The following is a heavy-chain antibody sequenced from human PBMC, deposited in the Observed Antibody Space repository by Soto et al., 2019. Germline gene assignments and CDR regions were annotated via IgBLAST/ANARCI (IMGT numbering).Heavy chain of an antibody. CDR2: INPSGGST. J-gene: IGHJ5*02. D-gene: IGHD3-10*01. CDR1: GYTFTSYY. Sequence: ASVKVSCKASGYTFTSYYIHWVRQAPGQGLEWMGIINPSGGSTSYAQKFQGRVTMTRDTSTSTVYMELSSLRSGDTAVYYCARDFSGGVNWFDPWGQGTLVTVSS. V-gene: IGHV1-46*01. CDR3: ARDFSGGVNWFDP.